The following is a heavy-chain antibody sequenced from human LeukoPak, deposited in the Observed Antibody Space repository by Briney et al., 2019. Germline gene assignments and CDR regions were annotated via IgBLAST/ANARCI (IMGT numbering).Heavy chain of an antibody. CDR1: GASITNYY. Sequence: SETLSLTCTVSGASITNYYWGWTRQLPGKGLEWIGYIHASGRTGYNPSLKSRVIMSVDTSKNQFSLGLSSVTAADTAIYYCARHTRYGDYNPDDIWGQGTMVTVSS. D-gene: IGHD4-17*01. CDR3: ARHTRYGDYNPDDI. V-gene: IGHV4-4*09. J-gene: IGHJ3*02. CDR2: IHASGRT.